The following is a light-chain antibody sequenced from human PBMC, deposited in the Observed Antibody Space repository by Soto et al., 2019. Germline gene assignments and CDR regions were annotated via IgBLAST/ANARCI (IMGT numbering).Light chain of an antibody. V-gene: IGKV1-39*01. CDR1: QNINNY. CDR3: QQSYSTPPT. CDR2: AAS. Sequence: DIPMTPSPSSLSATLGDRVTIXXQASQNINNYLNWYQQKPGKAPKLXIYAASSLQSGVPSRFSGSGAGTDFTLTISSLQPEDFATYYCQQSYSTPPTFGQGTRLEIK. J-gene: IGKJ5*01.